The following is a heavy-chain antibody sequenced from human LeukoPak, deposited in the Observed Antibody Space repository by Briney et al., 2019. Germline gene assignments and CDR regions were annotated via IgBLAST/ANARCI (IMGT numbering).Heavy chain of an antibody. J-gene: IGHJ4*02. CDR3: AKDQGDETTATIPLGDY. CDR2: ISGSGGST. D-gene: IGHD4-11*01. V-gene: IGHV3-23*01. Sequence: GGSLRLSCAASGFTFSSYAMSWVRQAPGKGLEWVSAISGSGGSTYYADSVKGRFTISRDNSKNTLYLQMNSLRAEDTAVYYCAKDQGDETTATIPLGDYWGQGTLVTVSS. CDR1: GFTFSSYA.